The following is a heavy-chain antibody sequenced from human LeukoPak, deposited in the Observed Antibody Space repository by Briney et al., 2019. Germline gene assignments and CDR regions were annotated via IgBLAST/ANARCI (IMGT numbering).Heavy chain of an antibody. D-gene: IGHD6-13*01. CDR1: GFIFNNYG. CDR3: ASGQYSSSWYSFFDY. Sequence: PGGSLRLSCAASGFIFNNYGMPWVRQAPGKGLEWVAVIWYDGSNKFYADSVKGRFTISRDNSKNTLYLQMNSLRAEDTAVYYCASGQYSSSWYSFFDYWGQGTLVTVSS. J-gene: IGHJ4*02. CDR2: IWYDGSNK. V-gene: IGHV3-33*01.